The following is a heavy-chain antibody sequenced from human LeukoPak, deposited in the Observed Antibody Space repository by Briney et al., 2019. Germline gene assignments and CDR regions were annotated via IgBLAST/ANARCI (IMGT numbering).Heavy chain of an antibody. J-gene: IGHJ4*02. CDR1: GVTFSSYA. CDR3: AKVPTGNYDSSGYFDY. CDR2: ISGSGGST. Sequence: GGSLRLSCAASGVTFSSYAMSWVRQAPGKGLEWVSAISGSGGSTYYADSVKGRFTISRDSSKNTLYLQMNSLRAEDTAVYYCAKVPTGNYDSSGYFDYWGQGTLVTVSS. D-gene: IGHD3-22*01. V-gene: IGHV3-23*01.